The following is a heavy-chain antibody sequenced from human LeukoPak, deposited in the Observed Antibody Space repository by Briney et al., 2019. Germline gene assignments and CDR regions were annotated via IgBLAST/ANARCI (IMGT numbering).Heavy chain of an antibody. CDR3: ARGRTFDN. CDR2: IYDRGST. J-gene: IGHJ4*02. CDR1: GGSISSYY. V-gene: IGHV4-59*01. Sequence: SQTLSLTCTVSGGSISSYYWSWVRQPPGKGLEWIGNIYDRGSTKYNPSLKSRVTISVDTSKNQFSLRLSSVTAADTAVYYCARGRTFDNWGQGTLVTVSS.